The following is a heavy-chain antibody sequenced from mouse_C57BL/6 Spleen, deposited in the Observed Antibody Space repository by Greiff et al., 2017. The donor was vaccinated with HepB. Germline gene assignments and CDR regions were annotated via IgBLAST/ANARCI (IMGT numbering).Heavy chain of an antibody. Sequence: VQLVESGAELARPGASVKMSCKASGYTFTSYTMHWVKQRPGQGLEWIGYINPSSGYTKYNQKFKDKATLTADKSSSTAYMQLSSLTSEDSAVYYCARSGGDFDVWGTGTTVTVSS. D-gene: IGHD3-2*02. CDR2: INPSSGYT. J-gene: IGHJ1*03. CDR3: ARSGGDFDV. V-gene: IGHV1-4*01. CDR1: GYTFTSYT.